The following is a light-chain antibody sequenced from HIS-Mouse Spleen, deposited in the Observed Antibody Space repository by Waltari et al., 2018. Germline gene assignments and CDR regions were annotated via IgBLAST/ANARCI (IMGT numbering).Light chain of an antibody. CDR3: SSYTSSSFNVV. CDR2: DVS. J-gene: IGLJ2*01. Sequence: QSALTQPASVSGSPGQSITISCTGTSSDVGGHNYVSWYQQHPGKAPKLMIYDVSNRPSGVSNRFSGSKSGSTASLTISGLQAEDEADYYCSSYTSSSFNVVFGGGTKLTVL. CDR1: SSDVGGHNY. V-gene: IGLV2-14*03.